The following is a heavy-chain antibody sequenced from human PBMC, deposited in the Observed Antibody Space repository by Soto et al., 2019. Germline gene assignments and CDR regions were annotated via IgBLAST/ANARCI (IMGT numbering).Heavy chain of an antibody. CDR1: GASFKSGSYF. D-gene: IGHD3-16*01. Sequence: QVYLKESGPGLVKPSETLSLTCTVSGASFKSGSYFWSWIRQPPGKGLEWIGYVYHTWRTSYNPSFQSRVSISMDTSKKQFSLDLDSVTAADTAVYFCVRDYDYFDTWGLGTLVTVSS. CDR2: VYHTWRT. V-gene: IGHV4-61*01. J-gene: IGHJ4*02. CDR3: VRDYDYFDT.